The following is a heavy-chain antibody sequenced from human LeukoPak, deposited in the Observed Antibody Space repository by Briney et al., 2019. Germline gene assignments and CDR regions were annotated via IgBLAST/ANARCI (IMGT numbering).Heavy chain of an antibody. CDR3: AKVNSGSYYFDY. V-gene: IGHV3-23*01. CDR2: ISGSGGST. CDR1: GFTFSSYA. Sequence: GGSLRLSCAASGFTFSSYAMSWVRQAPGKGLEWVSAISGSGGSTYYADSVKGRFTISRDNSKNTLHLQMNSLRAEDTAVYYCAKVNSGSYYFDYWGQGTLVTVSS. J-gene: IGHJ4*02. D-gene: IGHD6-19*01.